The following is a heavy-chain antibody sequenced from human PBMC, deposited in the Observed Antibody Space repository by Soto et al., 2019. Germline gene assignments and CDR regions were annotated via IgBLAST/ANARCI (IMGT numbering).Heavy chain of an antibody. Sequence: QVLLEESGPGLVKPSQTLSLTCTVSGGSVSSGDHYWSWIRQPPGKGLEWIGYVYYSGSTYYNPSLGSRVTISIDTSKNQFSLKLISVTASDAAVYFCATESSGSSPLHFDFWGQGALDSVSS. CDR2: VYYSGST. CDR1: GGSVSSGDHY. CDR3: ATESSGSSPLHFDF. D-gene: IGHD3-22*01. J-gene: IGHJ4*02. V-gene: IGHV4-30-4*01.